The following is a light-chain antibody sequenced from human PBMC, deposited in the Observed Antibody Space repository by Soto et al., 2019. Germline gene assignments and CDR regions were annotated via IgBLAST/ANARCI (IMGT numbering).Light chain of an antibody. CDR1: SSDVGGYNY. V-gene: IGLV2-14*01. CDR2: EVS. Sequence: QFALTQPASVSGSPGQSITISCTGTSSDVGGYNYVAWYQQHPGKAPKLMIYEVSNRPSGVSNRFSGSKSGNTASLTISGLQAEDEADYYCSSYTRNSTLVFGGGTKLTAL. J-gene: IGLJ2*01. CDR3: SSYTRNSTLV.